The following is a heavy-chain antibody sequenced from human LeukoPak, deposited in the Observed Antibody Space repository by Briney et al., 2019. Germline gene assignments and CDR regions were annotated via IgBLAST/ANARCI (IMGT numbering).Heavy chain of an antibody. CDR2: IGAGSGAIT. Sequence: PGGSLRLSCVASGFTFSSYAMRWVRQAPGKGLEWVSAIGAGSGAITIYADSVKGRFTISRDNSKNTLYLQMNSPRGEDTAVYYCAKNYDSGRGVPYGMDVWGQGTTVTVSS. CDR3: AKNYDSGRGVPYGMDV. J-gene: IGHJ6*02. V-gene: IGHV3-23*01. CDR1: GFTFSSYA. D-gene: IGHD3-10*01.